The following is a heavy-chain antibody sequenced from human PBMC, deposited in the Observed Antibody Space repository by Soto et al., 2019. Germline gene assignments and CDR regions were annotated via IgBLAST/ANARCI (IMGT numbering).Heavy chain of an antibody. CDR1: GGSISSKSYS. CDR2: FYYSENT. CDR3: AKLAGYCSGNSCHGDYVMDV. V-gene: IGHV4-39*01. D-gene: IGHD2-2*01. Sequence: SETLSLTCSVSGGSISSKSYSWGWIRQPPGKGMEWIGTFYYSENTYYKPSLKSRVTISVDTSKNQSSLKLSSVAAADTAVYYCAKLAGYCSGNSCHGDYVMDVWGQGTTVTVSS. J-gene: IGHJ6*02.